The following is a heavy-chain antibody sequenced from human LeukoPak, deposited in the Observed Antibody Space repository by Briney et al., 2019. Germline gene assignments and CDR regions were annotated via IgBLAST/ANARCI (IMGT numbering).Heavy chain of an antibody. CDR1: GFTFNIYA. J-gene: IGHJ4*02. V-gene: IGHV3-30*04. D-gene: IGHD3-10*01. CDR3: AKVTYGSGTYGAFDY. Sequence: PGGSLRLSCAASGFTFNIYAMHWLRHAPGKGLEWVALLAYDGTNQYYADSVKGRFTISRDNSKNTLYLQMNSLRAEDTAVYYCAKVTYGSGTYGAFDYWGQGTLVSV. CDR2: LAYDGTNQ.